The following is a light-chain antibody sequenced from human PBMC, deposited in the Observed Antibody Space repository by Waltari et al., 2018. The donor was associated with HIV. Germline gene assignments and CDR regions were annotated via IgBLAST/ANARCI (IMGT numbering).Light chain of an antibody. CDR3: QQYYTTPHT. CDR2: WAS. J-gene: IGKJ2*01. CDR1: QNILYSSNNKNY. Sequence: DIVMTQSPDSLAVSLGERATINCKSSQNILYSSNNKNYLAWYQQKPGQPPKLLIYWASTRECGVPDRFSGSGSGTDFTLTVSSLQAEDVSVYYCQQYYTTPHTFGQGTNLEIK. V-gene: IGKV4-1*01.